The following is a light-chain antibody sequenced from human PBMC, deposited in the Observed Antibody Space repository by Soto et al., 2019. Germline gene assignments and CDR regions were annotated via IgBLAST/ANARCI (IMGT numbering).Light chain of an antibody. CDR3: CSSGGSPTYV. J-gene: IGLJ1*01. V-gene: IGLV2-23*02. CDR1: SSNVGSYKL. Sequence: ALTQPASVSGSPGQSITISCTGTSSNVGSYKLVSWYQQHPGNAPKLMIFEVNKRPSGVSNRFSGSKSGNTASLTISGLKVEDEADYYCCSSGGSPTYVFGTGTKVTVL. CDR2: EVN.